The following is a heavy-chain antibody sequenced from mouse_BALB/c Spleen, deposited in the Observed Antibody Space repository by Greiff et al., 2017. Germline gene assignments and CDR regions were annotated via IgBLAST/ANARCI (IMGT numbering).Heavy chain of an antibody. V-gene: IGHV1S126*01. Sequence: QVQLQQSGPQLVRPGASVKISCKASGYSFTSYWMHWVKQRPGQGLEWIGMIDPSDSETRLNQKFKDKATLTVDKSSSTAYMQLSSPTSEDSAVYYCARRLYGSSSYYYAMDYWGQGTSVTVSS. CDR2: IDPSDSET. CDR1: GYSFTSYW. D-gene: IGHD1-1*01. CDR3: ARRLYGSSSYYYAMDY. J-gene: IGHJ4*01.